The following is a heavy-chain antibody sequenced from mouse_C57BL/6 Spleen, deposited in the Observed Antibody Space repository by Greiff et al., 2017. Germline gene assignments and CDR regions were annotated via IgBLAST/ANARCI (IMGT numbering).Heavy chain of an antibody. CDR2: IYPGDGDT. CDR1: GYAFSSYW. V-gene: IGHV1-80*01. J-gene: IGHJ2*01. D-gene: IGHD3-3*01. Sequence: QVQLQQSGAELVKPGASVKISCKASGYAFSSYWMNWVKQRPGKGLEWIGQIYPGDGDTTYNGKFKGKATLTADTSASTDYMQLSSLTSEDSAVYFCARGGRFYYWGQGTTLTVSS. CDR3: ARGGRFYY.